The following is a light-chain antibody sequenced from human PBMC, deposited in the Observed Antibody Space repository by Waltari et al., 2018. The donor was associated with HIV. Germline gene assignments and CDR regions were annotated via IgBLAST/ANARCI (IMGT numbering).Light chain of an antibody. CDR1: QSISSW. CDR2: KAS. CDR3: QQYNSMGT. V-gene: IGKV1-5*03. Sequence: DIQMNQSPSTLSASVGDRVTITCRASQSISSWLAWYQQKPGKAPKLLIYKASSLESGVPSRFSGSGSGTEFTLTINSLQPDDFATYYCQQYNSMGTFGQGTKLEIK. J-gene: IGKJ2*01.